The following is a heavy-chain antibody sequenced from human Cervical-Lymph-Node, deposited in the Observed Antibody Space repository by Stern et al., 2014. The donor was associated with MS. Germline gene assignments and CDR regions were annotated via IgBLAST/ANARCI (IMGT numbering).Heavy chain of an antibody. Sequence: EVQLVESGGGLVQPGGSLTLSCVASGFSFRTYWMNWVRQAPGKAPEWVANIKYDGSEKNYVDSVKGRFTISRDNAENSLYLQMNSLRAEDTAVYYCVRRDFLDYWGQGTLVIASS. D-gene: IGHD3/OR15-3a*01. CDR1: GFSFRTYW. CDR2: IKYDGSEK. V-gene: IGHV3-7*01. J-gene: IGHJ4*02. CDR3: VRRDFLDY.